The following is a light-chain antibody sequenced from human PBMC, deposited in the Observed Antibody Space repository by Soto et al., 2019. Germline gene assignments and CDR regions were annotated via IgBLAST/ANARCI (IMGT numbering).Light chain of an antibody. Sequence: QSALTQPASVSGSPGQSITISCTGTSSDVGGYNYVSWYQQEPGKAPKLMICDVSNRPSGVSNRFSGSKSGNTASLTISGLQAEDEAEYYCSSYTSGTTFVFGTGTKLTVL. CDR1: SSDVGGYNY. V-gene: IGLV2-14*01. J-gene: IGLJ1*01. CDR3: SSYTSGTTFV. CDR2: DVS.